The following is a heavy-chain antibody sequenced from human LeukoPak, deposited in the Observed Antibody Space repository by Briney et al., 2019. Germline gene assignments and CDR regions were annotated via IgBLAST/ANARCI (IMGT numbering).Heavy chain of an antibody. CDR2: VNPSGGGT. V-gene: IGHV1-46*01. D-gene: IGHD4-17*01. CDR3: ARGTVVNFDY. Sequence: ASVKVSCKASGYTFTSYYIHWVRQAPGQGLEWMGKVNPSGGGTSYAQQFQARVTMTRDTSTSTVHMELSSLRSEDTALYYCARGTVVNFDYWGQGTLVTVSS. J-gene: IGHJ4*02. CDR1: GYTFTSYY.